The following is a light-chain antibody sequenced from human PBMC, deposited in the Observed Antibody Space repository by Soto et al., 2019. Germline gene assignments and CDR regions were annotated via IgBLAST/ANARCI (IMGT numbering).Light chain of an antibody. V-gene: IGLV2-23*02. CDR2: EVN. Sequence: QSVLTQPASVSGSPGQSITISCTGTSSDIVTYDLVSWYQHHPGKAPKLMIYEVNQRPSGVSNRFSASKSGNTASLTISGLQAEDEADYYCCSYAGSSIFVVFGGGTKLTVL. CDR1: SSDIVTYDL. CDR3: CSYAGSSIFVV. J-gene: IGLJ2*01.